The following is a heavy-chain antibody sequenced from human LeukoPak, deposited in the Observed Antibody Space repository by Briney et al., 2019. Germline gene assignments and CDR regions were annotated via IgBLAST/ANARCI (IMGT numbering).Heavy chain of an antibody. CDR3: ARGRMYSSGWGNWFDP. Sequence: ASVKVSCKASGYTFTSYDINWVRQATGQGLERMGWMNPNSGNTGYAQKFQGRVTITRNTSISTAYMELSSLRSEDTAVYYCARGRMYSSGWGNWFDPWGQGTLVTVSS. D-gene: IGHD6-19*01. J-gene: IGHJ5*02. CDR1: GYTFTSYD. V-gene: IGHV1-8*03. CDR2: MNPNSGNT.